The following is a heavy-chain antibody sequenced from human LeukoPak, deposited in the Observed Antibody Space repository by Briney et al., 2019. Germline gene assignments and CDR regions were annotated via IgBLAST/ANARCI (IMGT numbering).Heavy chain of an antibody. CDR2: INHSGST. Sequence: SEALSLTCAVYGGSFSGYYWSWIRQPPGKGLEWIGEINHSGSTNYNPSLKSRVTISVDTSKNQFSLKLSSVTAADTAVYYCARGVRFGELLPLDSWGQGTLVTVSS. CDR3: ARGVRFGELLPLDS. CDR1: GGSFSGYY. J-gene: IGHJ4*02. V-gene: IGHV4-34*01. D-gene: IGHD3-10*01.